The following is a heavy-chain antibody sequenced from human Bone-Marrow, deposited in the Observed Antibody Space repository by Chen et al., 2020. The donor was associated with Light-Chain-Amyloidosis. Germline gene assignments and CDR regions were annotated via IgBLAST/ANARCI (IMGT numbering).Heavy chain of an antibody. Sequence: VQLVETGGGLLQPGGCLRLSCEASGFIVSDNYITWVRQAPGRGLEWGSYINSYGRSTIYADSVKGLFTISRDNAKNTLYLQMSSLRADDTAVYDCASDGASTTDLDYWGQGSLVTVSS. CDR3: ASDGASTTDLDY. V-gene: IGHV3-11*06. J-gene: IGHJ4*02. CDR1: GFIVSDNY. D-gene: IGHD1-1*01. CDR2: INSYGRST.